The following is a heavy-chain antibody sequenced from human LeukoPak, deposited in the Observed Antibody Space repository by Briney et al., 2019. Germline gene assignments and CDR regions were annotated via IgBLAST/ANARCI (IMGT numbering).Heavy chain of an antibody. V-gene: IGHV4-59*01. J-gene: IGHJ6*03. CDR1: GGSISSYY. CDR3: ARVYYDFWSGEDEQINDYYYYMDI. Sequence: SETLSLTCTVSGGSISSYYWSWIRQPPGKGLEWIGYIYYSGSTNYNPSLKSRVTISVDTSKNQFSLKLSSVTAADTAVYYCARVYYDFWSGEDEQINDYYYYMDIWGKGTTVTVSS. D-gene: IGHD3-3*01. CDR2: IYYSGST.